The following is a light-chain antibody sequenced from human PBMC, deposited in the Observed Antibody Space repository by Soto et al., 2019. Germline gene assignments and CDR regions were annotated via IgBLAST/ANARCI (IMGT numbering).Light chain of an antibody. CDR2: GAS. CDR3: QQYGSSPPFGSYT. CDR1: QSVSSSY. J-gene: IGKJ2*01. V-gene: IGKV3-20*01. Sequence: EIVLTQYPGTLSLSPGERATLSCRASQSVSSSYLAWYQQKPGQAPRLLIYGASSRATGIPDRFSGSGSGTDFTLTISRLEPEDFAVYYCQQYGSSPPFGSYTFGQGTKLEIK.